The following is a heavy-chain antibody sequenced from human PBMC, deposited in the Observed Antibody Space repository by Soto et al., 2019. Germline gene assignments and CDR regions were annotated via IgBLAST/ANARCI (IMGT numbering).Heavy chain of an antibody. V-gene: IGHV4-30-4*01. CDR1: GGSISSGDYY. CDR3: ARDGGRIAAARPNDAFDI. CDR2: IYYSGST. J-gene: IGHJ3*02. D-gene: IGHD6-13*01. Sequence: QVQLQESGPGLVKPSQTLSLTCTVSGGSISSGDYYWSWIRQPPGKGLEWIGYIYYSGSTYYNPSLKSRVTISVDTSKNQFSLKLSSVTAADTAVYYCARDGGRIAAARPNDAFDIWGQGTMVTVSS.